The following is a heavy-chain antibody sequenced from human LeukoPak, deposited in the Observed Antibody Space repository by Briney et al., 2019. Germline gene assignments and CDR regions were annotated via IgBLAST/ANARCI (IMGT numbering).Heavy chain of an antibody. CDR3: ARAPGHSWWPLYYFDY. D-gene: IGHD2-15*01. J-gene: IGHJ4*02. V-gene: IGHV4-30-4*08. CDR2: IYYSGST. Sequence: SETLSLTCTVSGGSVSSGSYYWSWIRQPPGKGLEWIGYIYYSGSTYYNPSLKSRVTISVDTSKNQFSLKLSSVTAADTAVYYCARAPGHSWWPLYYFDYWGQGTLVTVSS. CDR1: GGSVSSGSYY.